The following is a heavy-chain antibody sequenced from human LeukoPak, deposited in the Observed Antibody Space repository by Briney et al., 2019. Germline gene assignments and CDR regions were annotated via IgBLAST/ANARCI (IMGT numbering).Heavy chain of an antibody. Sequence: SQTLSLTCTVSGGSVTSGGYYWSWIRQPPGRGLEWIGHIYYSGSTNYNPSLKSRVTISVDTSKNQFSLKLSSVTAADTAVYSCARVGGPRTRHHDYWGQGTLVTVSS. CDR1: GGSVTSGGYY. D-gene: IGHD3-16*01. J-gene: IGHJ4*02. CDR3: ARVGGPRTRHHDY. V-gene: IGHV4-61*08. CDR2: IYYSGST.